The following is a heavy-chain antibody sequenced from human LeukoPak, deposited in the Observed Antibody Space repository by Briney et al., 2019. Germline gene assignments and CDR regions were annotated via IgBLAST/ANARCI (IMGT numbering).Heavy chain of an antibody. D-gene: IGHD3-3*01. CDR3: ARLEYYDFWSGYFGAFDI. CDR1: GGSISSSSYY. CDR2: IYYSGST. V-gene: IGHV4-39*01. J-gene: IGHJ3*02. Sequence: SETLSLTCTVSGGSISSSSYYWGWIRQPPGKGLEWIGSIYYSGSTYYNPSLKSRVTISVDTSKNQFSLKLSSVTAADTAVYYRARLEYYDFWSGYFGAFDIWGQGTMVTVSS.